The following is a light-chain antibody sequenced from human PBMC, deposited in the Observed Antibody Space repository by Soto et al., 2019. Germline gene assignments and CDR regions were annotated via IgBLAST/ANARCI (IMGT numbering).Light chain of an antibody. CDR3: QQYNNWPT. CDR1: QSVSSN. J-gene: IGKJ4*01. Sequence: EIVMTQSPATLSVSPGERATLSCRASQSVSSNLAWYQQKPDQAPRLLIYGAFNRATGIPARFSGSGSGTEFTLTISSLQSEDFAVYDCQQYNNWPTFGGGTKVEIK. CDR2: GAF. V-gene: IGKV3-15*01.